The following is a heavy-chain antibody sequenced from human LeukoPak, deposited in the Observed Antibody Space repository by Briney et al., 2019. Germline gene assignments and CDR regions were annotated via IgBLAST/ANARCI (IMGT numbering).Heavy chain of an antibody. CDR3: ARRGGGELGYFDY. CDR2: INHSGIT. J-gene: IGHJ4*02. D-gene: IGHD7-27*01. V-gene: IGHV4-34*01. Sequence: SVTLSLTCAVYGGSFSGYYWSWIRQPPGKGLEWIGEINHSGITNYNPSLKGRVTISVDTSKNQFSLKLSSVTAADTAVYYCARRGGGELGYFDYWGQGTLVTVSS. CDR1: GGSFSGYY.